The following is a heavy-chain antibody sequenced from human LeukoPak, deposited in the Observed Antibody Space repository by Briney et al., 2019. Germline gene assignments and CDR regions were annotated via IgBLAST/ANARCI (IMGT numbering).Heavy chain of an antibody. V-gene: IGHV1-8*01. J-gene: IGHJ4*02. CDR2: MNPNSGNT. D-gene: IGHD5-12*01. CDR3: ARRYSGVMQGYFDY. CDR1: GYTFSSHD. Sequence: WASVKVSCKASGYTFSSHDINWVRQATGQGLEWMGWMNPNSGNTGYAQKFQGRVTMTRDTSITTAYMELSSLRSEDTAVYYCARRYSGVMQGYFDYWGQGTLVTLSS.